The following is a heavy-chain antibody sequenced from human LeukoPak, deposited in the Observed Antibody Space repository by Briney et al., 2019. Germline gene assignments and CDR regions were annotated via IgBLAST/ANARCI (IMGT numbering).Heavy chain of an antibody. J-gene: IGHJ4*02. CDR3: ARGAVFDY. V-gene: IGHV4-59*12. CDR2: IYYSGST. Sequence: KPSETLSLTCTVSGGSISSYYWSWIRQPPGKGLEWIGYIYYSGSTNYNPSLKSRVTISVDTSKNQFSLKLSSVTAADTAVYYCARGAVFDYWGQGTLVTVSS. CDR1: GGSISSYY. D-gene: IGHD6-19*01.